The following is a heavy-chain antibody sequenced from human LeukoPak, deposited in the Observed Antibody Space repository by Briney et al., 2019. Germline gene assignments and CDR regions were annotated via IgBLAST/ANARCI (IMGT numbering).Heavy chain of an antibody. CDR2: IYPGDSST. CDR1: GYSFTSYW. V-gene: IGHV5-51*01. J-gene: IGHJ4*02. D-gene: IGHD6-19*01. Sequence: GESLKISCQGSGYSFTSYWIAWARQMPGIGLEWMAIIYPGDSSTRYSPSFQDQVTISADKFISTAYLQWSSLKASDTAMYYCARRSTGWYYFDYWGQGTLLTVSS. CDR3: ARRSTGWYYFDY.